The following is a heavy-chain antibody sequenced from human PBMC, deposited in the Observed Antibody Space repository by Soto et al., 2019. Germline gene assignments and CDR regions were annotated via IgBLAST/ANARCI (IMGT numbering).Heavy chain of an antibody. D-gene: IGHD2-15*01. J-gene: IGHJ4*02. CDR2: ISGSGGST. Sequence: VQLLESGGGLVQPGGSLRLSCAASGFTFSSYAMSWVRQAPGKGLEWVSAISGSGGSTYYADSVKGRFTISRDNSKNTLYLQMNSLRAEDTAVYYCAKGHCSGGSCYPDFDYWGQGTLVTVSS. CDR3: AKGHCSGGSCYPDFDY. CDR1: GFTFSSYA. V-gene: IGHV3-23*01.